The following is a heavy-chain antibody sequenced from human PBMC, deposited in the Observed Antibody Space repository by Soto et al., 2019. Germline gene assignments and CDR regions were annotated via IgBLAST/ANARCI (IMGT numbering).Heavy chain of an antibody. CDR1: GFSLSTSGMC. V-gene: IGHV2-70*01. CDR3: ARMAFYCSGGSCYSVYFDY. CDR2: IDWDDDK. Sequence: SGPTLVNPTQTLTLTCTFSGFSLSTSGMCVSWIRQPPGKALEWLALIDWDDDKYYSTSLKSRLTISKDTSKNQVVLTMTNMDPVDTATYYCARMAFYCSGGSCYSVYFDYWGQGTLVTVSS. D-gene: IGHD2-15*01. J-gene: IGHJ4*02.